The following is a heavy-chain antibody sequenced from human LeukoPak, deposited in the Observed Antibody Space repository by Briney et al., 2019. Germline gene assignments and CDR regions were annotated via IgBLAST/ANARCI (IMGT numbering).Heavy chain of an antibody. D-gene: IGHD5-12*01. V-gene: IGHV4-4*02. J-gene: IGHJ4*02. CDR2: IYHHGAT. CDR1: GGSISSNIW. CDR3: ARGPSVAAHLDY. Sequence: SETLSLTCAVSGGSISSNIWWSWVRQPPGKGLEWIGEIYHHGATNYNPSLKSRVTLSVDKSKNQFSLELSSVTAADTAVYYCARGPSVAAHLDYWGQGTLVTVSS.